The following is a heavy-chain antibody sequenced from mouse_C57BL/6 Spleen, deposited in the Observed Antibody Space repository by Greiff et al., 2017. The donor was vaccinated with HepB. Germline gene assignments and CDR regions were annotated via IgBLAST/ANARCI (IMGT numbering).Heavy chain of an antibody. D-gene: IGHD2-4*01. Sequence: VQLKQPGAELVKPGASVKLSCKASGYTFTSYWMQWVKQRPGQGLEWIGEIDPSDSYTNYNQKFKGKATLTVDTSSSTAYMQLSSLTSEDSAVYYCARSGLEGGFDYWGQGTTLTVSS. CDR3: ARSGLEGGFDY. V-gene: IGHV1-50*01. J-gene: IGHJ2*01. CDR1: GYTFTSYW. CDR2: IDPSDSYT.